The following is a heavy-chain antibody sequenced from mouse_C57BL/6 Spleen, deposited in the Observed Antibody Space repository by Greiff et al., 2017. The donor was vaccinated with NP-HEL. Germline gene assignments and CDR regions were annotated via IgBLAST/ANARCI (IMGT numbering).Heavy chain of an antibody. CDR2: IDPSDSYT. Sequence: QVQLQQPGAELVKPGASVKLSCKASGYTFTSYWMQWVNQRPGQGLEWIGEIDPSDSYTNYNQKFKGKATLTVDTSSSTAYMQLSSLTSEDSAVYYCARRGNSAMDYWGQGTSVTVSS. CDR3: ARRGNSAMDY. V-gene: IGHV1-50*01. CDR1: GYTFTSYW. D-gene: IGHD2-1*01. J-gene: IGHJ4*01.